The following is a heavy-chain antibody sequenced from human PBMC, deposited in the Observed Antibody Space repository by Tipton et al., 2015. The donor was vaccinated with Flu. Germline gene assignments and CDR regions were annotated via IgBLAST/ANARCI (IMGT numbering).Heavy chain of an antibody. CDR1: AGSISTYF. Sequence: TLSLTCTVSAGSISTYFWSWIRQPAGKGLEWIGRIYSTGNTNYNPSLNSRVTISVDTSKNEFSLKLISVTAADTAVYYCARDQRGTSSYDYWGQGTLVTVSS. CDR3: ARDQRGTSSYDY. J-gene: IGHJ4*02. D-gene: IGHD2-2*01. CDR2: IYSTGNT. V-gene: IGHV4-4*07.